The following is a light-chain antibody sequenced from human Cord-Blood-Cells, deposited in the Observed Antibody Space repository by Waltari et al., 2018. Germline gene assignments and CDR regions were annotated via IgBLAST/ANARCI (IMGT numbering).Light chain of an antibody. CDR3: QQYYSTPWT. Sequence: DIVMTQSPDSLAVSLGERATINCKSSQSVLYSSNNKNYLAWYQQKPGQPPKLLIFWASTRESGVPDRVSGSGSGTYFTLTISSLQAEDVAVYYCQQYYSTPWTFGQGTKVEIK. V-gene: IGKV4-1*01. CDR2: WAS. CDR1: QSVLYSSNNKNY. J-gene: IGKJ1*01.